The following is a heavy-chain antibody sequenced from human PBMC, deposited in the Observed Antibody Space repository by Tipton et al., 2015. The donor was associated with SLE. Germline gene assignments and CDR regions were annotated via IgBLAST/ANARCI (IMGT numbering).Heavy chain of an antibody. J-gene: IGHJ3*02. CDR1: GFTFSSYA. CDR2: ISGSGGST. V-gene: IGHV3-23*01. CDR3: AKDRGDGGNPGAFDI. Sequence: SGFTFSSYAMSWVRQAPGKELEWVSAISGSGGSTYYADSVKGRFTISRDNSKNTLYLQMNSLRAEDTAVYYCAKDRGDGGNPGAFDIWGQGTMVTVSS. D-gene: IGHD4-23*01.